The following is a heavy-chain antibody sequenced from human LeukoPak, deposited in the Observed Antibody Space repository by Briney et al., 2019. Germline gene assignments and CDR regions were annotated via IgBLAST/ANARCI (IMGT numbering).Heavy chain of an antibody. Sequence: ASETLSLTCAVSGGSISSGGYSWSWIRQPAGKGLEWIGRIYTSGSTNYNPSLKSRVTMSVDTSKNQFSLKLSSVTAADTAVYYCARVVPNYDFWSGYQPGAFDIWGQGTMVTVSS. CDR3: ARVVPNYDFWSGYQPGAFDI. J-gene: IGHJ3*02. CDR1: GGSISSGGYS. D-gene: IGHD3-3*01. CDR2: IYTSGST. V-gene: IGHV4-61*02.